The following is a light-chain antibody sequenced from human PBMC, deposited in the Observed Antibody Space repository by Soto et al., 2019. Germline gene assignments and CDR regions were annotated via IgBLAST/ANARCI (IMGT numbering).Light chain of an antibody. CDR1: QSLLDSYGYTY. CDR3: MQGLHTPFT. V-gene: IGKV2-28*01. Sequence: DIVMTQSPLSLPVTPGEPASISCRSSQSLLDSYGYTYLDWYVQKAGQSPQLLIYMGSNRASGVAYRCSGSGSDTDFTLIISRVEAEDVGVYYCMQGLHTPFTFGPGTKVDIK. J-gene: IGKJ3*01. CDR2: MGS.